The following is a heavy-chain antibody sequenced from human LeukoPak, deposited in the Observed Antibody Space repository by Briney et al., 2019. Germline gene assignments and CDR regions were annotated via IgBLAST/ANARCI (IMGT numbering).Heavy chain of an antibody. J-gene: IGHJ6*03. CDR2: FYYSGST. D-gene: IGHD3-10*01. V-gene: IGHV4-39*01. CDR1: GGSISSSSYY. CDR3: ARLRNYYCSGSGGRYYYMDV. Sequence: SETLSLTCTVSGGSISSSSYYWGWIRQPPGTGLEWIGSFYYSGSTYYNPSLKSRVTISVDTSKNQFSLKLRSVTAADTAVYYCARLRNYYCSGSGGRYYYMDVWGEGTKVTVSS.